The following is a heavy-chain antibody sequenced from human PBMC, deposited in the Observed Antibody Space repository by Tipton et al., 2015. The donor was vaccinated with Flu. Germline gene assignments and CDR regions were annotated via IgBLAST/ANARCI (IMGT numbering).Heavy chain of an antibody. D-gene: IGHD3-3*02. CDR1: GFTFSGYW. Sequence: GSLRLSCAASGFTFSGYWMTWVRQAPGKGLEWVANIKHDGSDKYYVDSVKGRFTISRDDSKNTLYLQMDNLKTEDTAVYYCADPFYGADVWGQGTTVTVSS. CDR3: ADPFYGADV. CDR2: IKHDGSDK. V-gene: IGHV3-7*03. J-gene: IGHJ6*02.